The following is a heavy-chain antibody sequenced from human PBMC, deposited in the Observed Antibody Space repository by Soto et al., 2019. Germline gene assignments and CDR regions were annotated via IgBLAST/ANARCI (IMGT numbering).Heavy chain of an antibody. CDR2: IYPGDSDT. D-gene: IGHD1-26*01. J-gene: IGHJ6*02. CDR1: GYSFTSYW. V-gene: IGHV5-51*01. Sequence: PGESLKISCKGSGYSFTSYWIGWVRQMPGKGLEWMGIIYPGDSDTRYSPPFQGQVTISADKSISTAYLQWSSLKASDTAMYYCARPMKGGDYYYGMDVWGQGTTVTVS. CDR3: ARPMKGGDYYYGMDV.